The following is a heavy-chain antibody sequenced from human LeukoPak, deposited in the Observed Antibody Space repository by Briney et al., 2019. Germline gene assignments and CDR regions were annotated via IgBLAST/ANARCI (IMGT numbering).Heavy chain of an antibody. D-gene: IGHD2-2*01. CDR1: GFTFSSYG. J-gene: IGHJ4*02. CDR3: AKYGRYCSSTSCYADY. V-gene: IGHV3-30*18. CDR2: ISYDGSNK. Sequence: PGRSLRLSCAASGFTFSSYGMHWVRQAPGKGLEWVAVISYDGSNKYYADSVQGRFTISRDNSKNALYLQMNSLRAEDTAVYYCAKYGRYCSSTSCYADYWGQGTLVTVSS.